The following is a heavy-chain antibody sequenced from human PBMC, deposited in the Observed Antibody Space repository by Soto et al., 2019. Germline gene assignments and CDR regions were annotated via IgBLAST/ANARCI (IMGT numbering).Heavy chain of an antibody. V-gene: IGHV3-30-3*01. CDR1: GFTFSSYA. Sequence: GGSLRLSCAASGFTFSSYAMHWVRQAPGKGLEWVAVISYDGSNKYYADSVKGRFTISRDNSKNTLYLQMNSLRAEDTAVYYCARDYYYYDSSGDAFDIWGQGTMVTVSS. D-gene: IGHD3-22*01. CDR3: ARDYYYYDSSGDAFDI. J-gene: IGHJ3*02. CDR2: ISYDGSNK.